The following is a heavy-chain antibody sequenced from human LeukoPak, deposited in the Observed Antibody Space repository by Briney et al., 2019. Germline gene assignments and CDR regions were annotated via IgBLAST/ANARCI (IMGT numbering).Heavy chain of an antibody. D-gene: IGHD1-26*01. Sequence: PGGSLRLSCITSGFTFGDYGLSWVRQAPGKGLEWVGFIRSKAYGATTEHAASLKDRFTISRDDSKSIAYLQVNSLKTEDTAVYYCTRILLKWELPGSDAFDIWGEGTMVTVSS. CDR2: IRSKAYGATT. V-gene: IGHV3-49*04. CDR1: GFTFGDYG. CDR3: TRILLKWELPGSDAFDI. J-gene: IGHJ3*02.